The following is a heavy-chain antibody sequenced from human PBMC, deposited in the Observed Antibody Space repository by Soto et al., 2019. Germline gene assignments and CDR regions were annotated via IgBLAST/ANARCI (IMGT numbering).Heavy chain of an antibody. J-gene: IGHJ6*02. CDR1: GGTFSSYA. V-gene: IGHV1-69*13. CDR2: IIPIFGTA. Sequence: SVKVSCKASGGTFSSYAISWVRQAPGQGLEWMGGIIPIFGTANYAQKFQGRVTITADESTSTAYMELSSLRSEDTAVYYCASVAPPDYHYYYGMDVWGQGTTVTVSS. D-gene: IGHD2-15*01. CDR3: ASVAPPDYHYYYGMDV.